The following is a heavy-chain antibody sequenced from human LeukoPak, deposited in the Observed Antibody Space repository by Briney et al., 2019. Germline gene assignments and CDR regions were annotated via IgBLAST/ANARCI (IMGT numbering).Heavy chain of an antibody. Sequence: PGGSLRLSCAASGFTFSSYGMHWVRQAPGKGLEWVAVIWYDGSNKYYADSVKGRFTISRDNSKNTLYLQMNSLRAEDTAVYYCARDLVRGVKDYWGQGTLVTVSS. CDR3: ARDLVRGVKDY. D-gene: IGHD3-10*01. V-gene: IGHV3-33*01. CDR2: IWYDGSNK. CDR1: GFTFSSYG. J-gene: IGHJ4*02.